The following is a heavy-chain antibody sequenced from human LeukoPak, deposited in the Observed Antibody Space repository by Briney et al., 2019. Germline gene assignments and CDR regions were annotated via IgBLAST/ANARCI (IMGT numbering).Heavy chain of an antibody. D-gene: IGHD5-18*01. Sequence: PSETLSLTCAVYGGSFSGYYWSWIRQPPGKGLEWIGEINHSGSTNYNPSLKSRVTISVDTSKNQFSLKLSSVTAADTAVYYCARDRYIFAGPDAYYYMDVWGKGTTVTISS. V-gene: IGHV4-34*01. CDR2: INHSGST. J-gene: IGHJ6*03. CDR3: ARDRYIFAGPDAYYYMDV. CDR1: GGSFSGYY.